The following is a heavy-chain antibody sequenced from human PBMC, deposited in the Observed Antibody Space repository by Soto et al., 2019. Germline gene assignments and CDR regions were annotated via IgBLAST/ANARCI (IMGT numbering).Heavy chain of an antibody. CDR2: INHSGSA. CDR3: ARGKAVTNTFFYHYAMDV. V-gene: IGHV4-34*01. CDR1: GGSFSGYS. J-gene: IGHJ6*02. D-gene: IGHD4-4*01. Sequence: PSETLSLTCAVYGGSFSGYSWSWIRLPPGKGLKRIGEINHSGSAKYIPSLKSRVTISVDTSKNHFSLKLSSVTAADTALYYCARGKAVTNTFFYHYAMDVWGQGTTVTVSS.